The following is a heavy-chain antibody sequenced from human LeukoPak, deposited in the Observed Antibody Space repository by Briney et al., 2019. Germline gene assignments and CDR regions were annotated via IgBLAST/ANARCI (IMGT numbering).Heavy chain of an antibody. CDR3: ARAAFGGVIVIPGYNWFDP. CDR1: GFIFNSYS. J-gene: IGHJ5*02. CDR2: ISSSGRYM. V-gene: IGHV3-21*01. D-gene: IGHD3-16*02. Sequence: GGSLRLSCAASGFIFNSYSMNWVRQAPGKGLEWVSSISSSGRYMYYADSVKGRFTISRDNAKNSLYLQINSLRAEDTAVYYCARAAFGGVIVIPGYNWFDPWGQGTLVTVSS.